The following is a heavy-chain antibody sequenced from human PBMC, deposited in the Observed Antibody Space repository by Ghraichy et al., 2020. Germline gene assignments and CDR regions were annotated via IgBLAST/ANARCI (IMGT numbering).Heavy chain of an antibody. Sequence: GGSLNISCAAVGFTFDDFGMSWVRQAPGKGLELVSGVDWNGASTGYADSVKGRFTIPRDNAKNSLYMQMNSLRAEDTALYYCTRLFWSGRTYYYYGMDVWGQGTTVTVSS. V-gene: IGHV3-20*04. J-gene: IGHJ6*02. CDR1: GFTFDDFG. CDR3: TRLFWSGRTYYYYGMDV. D-gene: IGHD3-3*01. CDR2: VDWNGAST.